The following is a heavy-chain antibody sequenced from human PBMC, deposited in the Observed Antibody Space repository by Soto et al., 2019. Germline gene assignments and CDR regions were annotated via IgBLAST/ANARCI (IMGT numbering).Heavy chain of an antibody. CDR3: AREDIVVVPAAQNYYYYGMDV. CDR1: GYTLPELS. J-gene: IGHJ6*02. D-gene: IGHD2-2*01. V-gene: IGHV1-24*01. Sequence: ASVKVSCNVSGYTLPELSMHWVRQAPGKGLEWMGGFDPEDGEANYAQKFQGRVTITEDESTDTAYMELSSLRSEDTAVYYCAREDIVVVPAAQNYYYYGMDVWGQGTTVTVSS. CDR2: FDPEDGEA.